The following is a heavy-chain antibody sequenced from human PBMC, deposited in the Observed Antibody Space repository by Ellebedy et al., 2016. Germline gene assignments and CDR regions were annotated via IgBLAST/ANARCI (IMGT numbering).Heavy chain of an antibody. CDR2: ISSKSSTI. D-gene: IGHD3-3*01. CDR3: ARRGSVGVHISYYYMDV. V-gene: IGHV3-48*04. J-gene: IGHJ6*03. CDR1: GFTFSTYS. Sequence: GGSLRLXCAGSGFTFSTYSMNWVRQPPGKGLEWVSSISSKSSTIYYADSVKGRFTISRDNAKNSLYLQMNSLRVEDTGVYYCARRGSVGVHISYYYMDVWGKGTTVTVTS.